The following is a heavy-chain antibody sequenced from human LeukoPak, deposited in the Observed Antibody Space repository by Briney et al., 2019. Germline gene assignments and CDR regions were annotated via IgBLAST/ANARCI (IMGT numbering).Heavy chain of an antibody. CDR1: GFTFSSYG. D-gene: IGHD3-22*01. V-gene: IGHV3-33*08. CDR3: ARDAYHYDSVGSYLGGGHYPVD. CDR2: IWYDGTYK. Sequence: PGGSLRLSCAASGFTFSSYGMHWVRQAPGKGLEWVAVIWYDGTYKFYADSVKGRFTISRDNSKNTLYLQMNRLRAEDTAVYFCARDAYHYDSVGSYLGGGHYPVDWGQGTLVTVAS. J-gene: IGHJ4*02.